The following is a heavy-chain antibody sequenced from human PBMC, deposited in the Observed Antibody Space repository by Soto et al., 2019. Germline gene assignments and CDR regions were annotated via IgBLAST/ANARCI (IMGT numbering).Heavy chain of an antibody. CDR3: TSDGYDSSALYYFDY. V-gene: IGHV3-23*01. CDR1: GFTFSSYA. J-gene: IGHJ4*02. D-gene: IGHD3-22*01. CDR2: ISGSGGST. Sequence: PGGSLRLSCAASGFTFSSYAMSWVRQAPGKGLEWVSAISGSGGSTYYANSVKGRFTISRDSSKNTLYLQMNSLRAEDTAVYYCTSDGYDSSALYYFDYWGQGTLVTVSS.